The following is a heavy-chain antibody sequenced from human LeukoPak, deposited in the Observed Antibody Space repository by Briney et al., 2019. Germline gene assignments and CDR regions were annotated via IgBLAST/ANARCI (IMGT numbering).Heavy chain of an antibody. CDR1: GFTFSSYA. CDR2: ISYDGSNK. CDR3: ARGIEMATFYFDY. D-gene: IGHD5-24*01. J-gene: IGHJ4*02. V-gene: IGHV3-30-3*01. Sequence: GGSLRLSCAASGFTFSSYAMHWVRQAPGKGLEWVAVISYDGSNKYYADSVKGRFTISRDNSKNTLYLQMNSLRAEDTAVYYCARGIEMATFYFDYWGQGTLVTVFS.